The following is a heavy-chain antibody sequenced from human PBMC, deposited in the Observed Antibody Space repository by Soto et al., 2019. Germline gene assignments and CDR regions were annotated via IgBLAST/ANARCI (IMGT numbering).Heavy chain of an antibody. CDR3: ARDSLNYGDYQYYLDY. Sequence: QVQLVQSGAEVKKPGSSVKVSCKASGGTFSSYAISWVRQAPGQGREWMGGIIPIFGTANYAQKFQGRVTINAGESTSTAYMALGSLRAEDTAVYYCARDSLNYGDYQYYLDYWGQGPLVPVSS. D-gene: IGHD4-17*01. CDR2: IIPIFGTA. V-gene: IGHV1-69*01. CDR1: GGTFSSYA. J-gene: IGHJ4*02.